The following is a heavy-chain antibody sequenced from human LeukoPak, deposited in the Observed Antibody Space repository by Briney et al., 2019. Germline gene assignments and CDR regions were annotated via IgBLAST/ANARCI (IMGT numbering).Heavy chain of an antibody. CDR3: ARELGDSSGYYYGVDWFDP. CDR2: INPSGGST. J-gene: IGHJ5*02. D-gene: IGHD3-22*01. Sequence: EASVKVSCKASGYTFTIYYIHGVRHAPGQGLEWMGIINPSGGSTSYAQKFQGRVTITADKSTSTAYMELSSLRSEDTAVYYCARELGDSSGYYYGVDWFDPWGQGTLVTVSS. V-gene: IGHV1-46*01. CDR1: GYTFTIYY.